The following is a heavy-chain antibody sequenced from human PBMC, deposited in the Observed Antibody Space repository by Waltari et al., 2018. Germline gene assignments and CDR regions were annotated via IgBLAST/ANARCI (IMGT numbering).Heavy chain of an antibody. Sequence: QVQLVQSGAEVKKPGSSVKVSCKASGGTFSSYTISWVRQAPGQGLEWMGRIIPILGIANYAQKFHGRVTITADKSTSTAYMELSSLRSEDTAVYYCARSSGWHRYYFDYWGQGTLVTVSS. CDR1: GGTFSSYT. CDR3: ARSSGWHRYYFDY. J-gene: IGHJ4*02. D-gene: IGHD6-19*01. V-gene: IGHV1-69*02. CDR2: IIPILGIA.